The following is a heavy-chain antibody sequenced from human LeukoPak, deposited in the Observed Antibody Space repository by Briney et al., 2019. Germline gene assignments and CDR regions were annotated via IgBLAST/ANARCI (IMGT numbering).Heavy chain of an antibody. V-gene: IGHV4-4*07. CDR2: IYTSGSN. D-gene: IGHD3-10*01. Sequence: SETLSLTCTVSGGSISSYYWSWIRQPAGKGLEWIGRIYTSGSNNYNPSLKSRVTMSVDTSKNQFSLKLSSVTAADTAVYYCARGTETYYYGSGSYYKVDYFDYWGQGTLVTVSS. CDR1: GGSISSYY. J-gene: IGHJ4*02. CDR3: ARGTETYYYGSGSYYKVDYFDY.